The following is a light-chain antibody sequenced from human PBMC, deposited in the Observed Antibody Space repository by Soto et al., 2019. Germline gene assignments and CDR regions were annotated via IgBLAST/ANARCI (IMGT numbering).Light chain of an antibody. V-gene: IGLV1-40*01. CDR3: QSYDSSLSGWV. Sequence: QSVLTQPPSVCGAPRQRVTISCTGSSSNIGAGYDVHWYQQLPGTAPKLLIYGNSNRPSGVPDRFSGSKSGTSASLAITGLQAEDEADYYCQSYDSSLSGWVFGGGTKVTVL. CDR1: SSNIGAGYD. CDR2: GNS. J-gene: IGLJ3*02.